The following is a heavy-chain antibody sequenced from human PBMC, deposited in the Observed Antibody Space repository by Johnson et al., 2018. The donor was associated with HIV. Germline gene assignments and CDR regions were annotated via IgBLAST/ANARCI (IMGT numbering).Heavy chain of an antibody. CDR3: ARDQTNSGSYSTYAFDI. CDR1: GFTFSSYW. J-gene: IGHJ3*02. D-gene: IGHD1-26*01. Sequence: VQLVESGGGLVQPGGSLRLSCAASGFTFSSYWMSWVRQAPGKGLAWVANIKHDGSEKYYVDSVKGRFTISRDNSKNTLYLQMNSLRAEDTAVYYCARDQTNSGSYSTYAFDIWGQGTMVTVSS. CDR2: IKHDGSEK. V-gene: IGHV3-7*01.